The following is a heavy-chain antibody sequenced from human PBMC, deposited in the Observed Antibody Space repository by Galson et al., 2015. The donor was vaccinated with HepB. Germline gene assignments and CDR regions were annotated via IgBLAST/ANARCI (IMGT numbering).Heavy chain of an antibody. Sequence: SLRLYCAASGFIFGSYAMSWVRQAPGKGLEWVSAISGSGGTTWYADSVKGRFTISRDNSKNTLSLQMNSLRVEDTAVYYCAKEETKVGTPGVDHWGQGILVTVSS. V-gene: IGHV3-23*01. D-gene: IGHD4-23*01. CDR3: AKEETKVGTPGVDH. CDR2: ISGSGGTT. CDR1: GFIFGSYA. J-gene: IGHJ4*02.